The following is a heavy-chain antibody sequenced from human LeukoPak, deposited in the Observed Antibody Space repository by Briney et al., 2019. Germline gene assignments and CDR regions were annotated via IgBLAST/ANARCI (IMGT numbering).Heavy chain of an antibody. Sequence: PGESLRLSCSASGFTFSSHAMHWVRQAPGKGLEFVAVISDTAGSRYSADSVKDRFTISRDNSKNTLYLQMSSLRPENTAVYYCVRDLWGFDYWGQGTLVTVSS. CDR3: VRDLWGFDY. J-gene: IGHJ4*02. V-gene: IGHV3-64D*09. D-gene: IGHD2/OR15-2a*01. CDR2: ISDTAGSR. CDR1: GFTFSSHA.